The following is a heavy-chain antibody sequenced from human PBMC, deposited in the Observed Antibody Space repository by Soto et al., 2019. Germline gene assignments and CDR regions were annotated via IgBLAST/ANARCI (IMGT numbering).Heavy chain of an antibody. Sequence: QVQLVQSGAEVKKPGSSVKVSCKASGGTFSSYAISWVRQAPGQGLEWMGGIIPIFGTANYAQKFQGRVTITADESTSTAYMELSSLRSEDTAVYYCAPVPRRGYSYDKTTPQHDYWGQGTLVTVSS. D-gene: IGHD5-18*01. CDR2: IIPIFGTA. J-gene: IGHJ4*02. CDR1: GGTFSSYA. CDR3: APVPRRGYSYDKTTPQHDY. V-gene: IGHV1-69*12.